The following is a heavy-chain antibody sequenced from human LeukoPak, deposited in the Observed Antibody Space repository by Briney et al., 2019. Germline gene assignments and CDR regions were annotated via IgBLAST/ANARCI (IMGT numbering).Heavy chain of an antibody. J-gene: IGHJ4*02. D-gene: IGHD3-22*01. CDR3: ARVTYYDSSGSLDY. CDR1: GYTFTGYG. V-gene: IGHV1-18*01. CDR2: ISAYNGNT. Sequence: ASVKVSCKASGYTFTGYGISWVRQAPGQGLEWMGWISAYNGNTNYAQKLQGKVTMTTDTSTSTAYMELRSLRSDDTAVYYCARVTYYDSSGSLDYWGQGTLVTVSS.